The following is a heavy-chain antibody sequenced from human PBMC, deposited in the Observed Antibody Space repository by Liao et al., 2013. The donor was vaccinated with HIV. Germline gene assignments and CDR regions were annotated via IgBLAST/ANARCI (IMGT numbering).Heavy chain of an antibody. D-gene: IGHD3/OR15-3a*01. CDR3: ARDRASNFWTGSHGGDAFDV. J-gene: IGHJ3*01. CDR2: VDHRGAA. Sequence: QLKQWGPGLLRPSETLSLTCAVYVGPFTARYWTWVRHVPGQGLEWIGKVDHRGAATYNPSFRGRVNLSVDKSKNQFSLELTAVTAADTAIYYCARDRASNFWTGSHGGDAFDVWGPGMMVIVSS. CDR1: VGPFTARY. V-gene: IGHV4-34*01.